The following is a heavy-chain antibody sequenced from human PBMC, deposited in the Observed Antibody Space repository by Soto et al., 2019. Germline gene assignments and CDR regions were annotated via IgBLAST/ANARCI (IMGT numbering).Heavy chain of an antibody. V-gene: IGHV1-18*01. D-gene: IGHD2-2*01. CDR3: ARDLFLRDIVVVPAAMSPDY. J-gene: IGHJ4*02. CDR1: GYTFTSYG. CDR2: IRAYNGNT. Sequence: ASVKVSCKASGYTFTSYGISWVRQAPGQGIEWMGWIRAYNGNTNYAQKIQGRVTMTTDTSTSTAYMELRSLRSDDTAVYYCARDLFLRDIVVVPAAMSPDYWGQGTLVTVSS.